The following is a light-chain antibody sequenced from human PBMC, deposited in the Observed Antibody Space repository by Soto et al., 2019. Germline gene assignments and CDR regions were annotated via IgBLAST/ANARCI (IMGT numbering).Light chain of an antibody. CDR2: GAS. CDR3: QQRSNWPPRIT. CDR1: QSVSSN. J-gene: IGKJ5*01. V-gene: IGKV3-15*01. Sequence: VMTQSPATLSVSPGDRATLSCRASQSVSSNLAWYQQKPGQAPRLLIYGASTRATGIPARSSGSGSGTEFTLNISSLQPEDFTVYYCQQRSNWPPRITFGQGTRLEIK.